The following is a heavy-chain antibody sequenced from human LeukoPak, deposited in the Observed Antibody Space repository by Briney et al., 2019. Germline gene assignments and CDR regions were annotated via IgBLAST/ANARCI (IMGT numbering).Heavy chain of an antibody. CDR3: ARHVDTAMALDAFDI. CDR2: IYYSGST. V-gene: IGHV4-59*01. D-gene: IGHD5-18*01. J-gene: IGHJ3*02. CDR1: GGSISSYY. Sequence: SATLSLTCTVSGGSISSYYWSWIRQPPGKGLEWIGYIYYSGSTNYNPSLKSRVTISVDTSKNQFSLKLSSVTAADTAVYYCARHVDTAMALDAFDIWGQGTMVTVSS.